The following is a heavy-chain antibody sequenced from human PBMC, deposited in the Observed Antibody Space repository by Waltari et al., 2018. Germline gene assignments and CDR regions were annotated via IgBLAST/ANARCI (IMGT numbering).Heavy chain of an antibody. CDR3: ARASRGAAAGPGDY. D-gene: IGHD6-13*01. V-gene: IGHV4-34*01. Sequence: QVQLQQWGAGLLKPSETLSLTCAVYGGSFSGYYWSWIRQPPGKGLEWIGEINHSGSTNYNPSLKSRVTISVDTSKNQFSLKLSSVTAADTAVYYCARASRGAAAGPGDYWGQGTLVTVSS. CDR1: GGSFSGYY. J-gene: IGHJ4*02. CDR2: INHSGST.